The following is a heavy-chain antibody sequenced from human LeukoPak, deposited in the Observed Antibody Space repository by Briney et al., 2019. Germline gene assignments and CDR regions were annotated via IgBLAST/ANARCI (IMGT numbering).Heavy chain of an antibody. CDR1: GGSLSSSY. Sequence: SETLSLTCSVSGGSLSSSYWNWIRQPPGKGLEWIGYMYYRGSTNYNPSLKSRVTISVDMSKKQFSLRLSSVTAADTAVYYCARAGRQLEVDYWGQGTLVTVSS. CDR2: MYYRGST. V-gene: IGHV4-59*01. CDR3: ARAGRQLEVDY. D-gene: IGHD6-6*01. J-gene: IGHJ4*02.